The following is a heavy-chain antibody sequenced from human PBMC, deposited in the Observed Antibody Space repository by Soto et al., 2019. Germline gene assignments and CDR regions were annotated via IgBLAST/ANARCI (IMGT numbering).Heavy chain of an antibody. CDR2: INPNSGGT. CDR3: AREVVLSCSGGSCYSFQH. D-gene: IGHD2-15*01. CDR1: GYTFTGYY. V-gene: IGHV1-2*04. Sequence: ASVKVSCKASGYTFTGYYMHWVRQAPGQGLEWMGWINPNSGGTNYAQKFQGWVTMTRDTSISTAYMELSRLRSDDTAVYYCAREVVLSCSGGSCYSFQHWGQGTLVTVSS. J-gene: IGHJ1*01.